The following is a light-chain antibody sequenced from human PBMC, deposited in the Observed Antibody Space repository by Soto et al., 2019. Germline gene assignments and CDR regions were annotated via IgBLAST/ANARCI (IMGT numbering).Light chain of an antibody. CDR3: LQGTHWPYT. Sequence: DVVMPESPLSLSVTLGQPASISCKSSQTLVHGDGNTYLHWFQQRPGQSPRRLIYYVSNRDSGVPDRFSGSGSGTDFTLKISRVEAEDVGLYFCLQGTHWPYTFGQGTRLEI. J-gene: IGKJ2*01. CDR2: YVS. CDR1: QTLVHGDGNTY. V-gene: IGKV2-30*02.